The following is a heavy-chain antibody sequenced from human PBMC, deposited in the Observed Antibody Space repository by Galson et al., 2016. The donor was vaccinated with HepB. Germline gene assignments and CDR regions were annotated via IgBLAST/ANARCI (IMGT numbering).Heavy chain of an antibody. CDR3: ARQSLTTMVWASPGPRKVPADKFDY. J-gene: IGHJ4*02. CDR2: IYHSRIIGTVYHSGDT. D-gene: IGHD3-10*01. V-gene: IGHV4-39*01. CDR1: GGSISSSSYY. Sequence: SETLSLTCTVSGGSISSSSYYWAWIRQPSGKGLEWIGSIYHSRIIGTVYHSGDTYYRPSLKSRVSMSMDTSQNQFFLELTSVTAADTAIYYCARQSLTTMVWASPGPRKVPADKFDYWGQGSLVAVSS.